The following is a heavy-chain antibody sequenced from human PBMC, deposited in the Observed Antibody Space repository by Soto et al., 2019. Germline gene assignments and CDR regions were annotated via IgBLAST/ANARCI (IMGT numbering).Heavy chain of an antibody. CDR3: ARVSVRVTPAYYYGFDV. CDR1: GGSISTDDYY. Sequence: SETLSLTCTVSGGSISTDDYYWSWIRQLPGKGLEWIGYIYYTGTTYYNPSLNSRVMISLDTSRIQFSLKLGSMTAADTAVYYCARVSVRVTPAYYYGFDVWGQGTTVTVSS. V-gene: IGHV4-31*03. D-gene: IGHD2-21*02. CDR2: IYYTGTT. J-gene: IGHJ6*02.